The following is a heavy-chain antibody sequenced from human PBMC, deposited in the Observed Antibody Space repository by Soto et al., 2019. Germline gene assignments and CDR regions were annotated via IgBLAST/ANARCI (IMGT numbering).Heavy chain of an antibody. Sequence: PGGSLRLSCAASGFTFSSYSMNWVRQAPGKGLEWVSGISWNGGSTGYADSVKGRFTISRDNAKNSLYLQMNSLRAEDTALYYCARDRVVATIRYGMDVWGQGTTVTVSS. J-gene: IGHJ6*02. CDR1: GFTFSSYS. D-gene: IGHD5-12*01. CDR3: ARDRVVATIRYGMDV. CDR2: ISWNGGST. V-gene: IGHV3-20*04.